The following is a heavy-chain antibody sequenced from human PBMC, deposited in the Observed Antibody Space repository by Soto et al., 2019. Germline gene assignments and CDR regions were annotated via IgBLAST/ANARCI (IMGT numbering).Heavy chain of an antibody. V-gene: IGHV1-46*03. J-gene: IGHJ4*02. CDR2: INPSNGRT. Sequence: ASVKVSCKASGYTLTNYYMHWVRQAPGQGPEWVGIINPSNGRTSYAQKFQGRVTMTRDTSTSTVYMELRSLRSEDTAVYYCTREVEYSRSSSFDYWGQGTLVTVSS. D-gene: IGHD6-6*01. CDR3: TREVEYSRSSSFDY. CDR1: GYTLTNYY.